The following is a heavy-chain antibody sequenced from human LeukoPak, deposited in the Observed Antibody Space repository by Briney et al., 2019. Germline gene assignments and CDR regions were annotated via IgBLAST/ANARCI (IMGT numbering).Heavy chain of an antibody. D-gene: IGHD3-9*01. J-gene: IGHJ4*02. V-gene: IGHV1-69*05. CDR2: IISIFDTA. CDR3: ASRYITARHFAWDVEY. Sequence: SVRVSCKASGDTFSNYFITWMRQAPGKGLEWVGNIISIFDTAIHAQTFQGRVTITTDESRTTVYMELSSLRSKDTALESCASRYITARHFAWDVEYWGQGTLLTVSP. CDR1: GDTFSNYF.